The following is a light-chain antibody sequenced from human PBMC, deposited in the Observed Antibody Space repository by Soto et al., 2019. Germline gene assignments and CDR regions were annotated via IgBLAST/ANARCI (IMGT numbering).Light chain of an antibody. J-gene: IGKJ4*01. CDR1: QSISNF. Sequence: DIQMTQSPSSLSASLGDRVTITCRGSQSISNFLNWVQHKPGNAPKVLISAASTLQSGVPPRFSGSESGTDFTLNISSLQPEDSASYYCQQYYNSVLTFGGGTKVEIK. CDR2: AAS. CDR3: QQYYNSVLT. V-gene: IGKV1-39*01.